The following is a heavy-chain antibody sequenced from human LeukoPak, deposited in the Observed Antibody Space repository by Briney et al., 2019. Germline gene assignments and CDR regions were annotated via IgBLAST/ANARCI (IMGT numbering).Heavy chain of an antibody. CDR3: ARDGSLPDY. Sequence: GGSLRLSCAASGFTFSNYWMHWVRQAPGKGLVWVSRIVGDGSATIYADSVKGRFTISRDNAKDTLYLQMDSLRAEDTAVYYCARDGSLPDYWGQGTLVTVSS. J-gene: IGHJ4*02. V-gene: IGHV3-74*01. CDR2: IVGDGSAT. CDR1: GFTFSNYW. D-gene: IGHD2-15*01.